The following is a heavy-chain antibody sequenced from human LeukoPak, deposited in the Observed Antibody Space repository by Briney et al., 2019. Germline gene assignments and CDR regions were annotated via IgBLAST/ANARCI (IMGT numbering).Heavy chain of an antibody. CDR3: AREYYDILTGYRRLDY. D-gene: IGHD3-9*01. V-gene: IGHV4-4*07. J-gene: IGHJ4*02. CDR1: GGSISSYY. Sequence: SETLSLTCTVSGGSISSYYWSRIRQPAGKGLEWIGRIYTSGSTNYNPSLKSRVTMSVDTSKNQFSLKLSSVTAADTAVYYCAREYYDILTGYRRLDYWGQGTLVTVSS. CDR2: IYTSGST.